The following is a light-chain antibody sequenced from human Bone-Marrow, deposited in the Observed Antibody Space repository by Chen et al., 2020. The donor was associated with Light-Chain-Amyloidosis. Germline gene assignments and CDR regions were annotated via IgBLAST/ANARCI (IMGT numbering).Light chain of an antibody. CDR2: DDS. J-gene: IGLJ3*02. Sequence: YVLSQPSSVSVAPGQTATFACGGNNIGSTSVHWYHQPPGHAPLQVVYDDSDRPSGIPERLSGSNSGNTATLTISRVEAGDEADYYCQVWDRSSDRPVFGGGTKLTVL. CDR3: QVWDRSSDRPV. CDR1: NIGSTS. V-gene: IGLV3-21*02.